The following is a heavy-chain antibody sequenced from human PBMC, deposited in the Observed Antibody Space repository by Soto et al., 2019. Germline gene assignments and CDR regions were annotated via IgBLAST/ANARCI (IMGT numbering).Heavy chain of an antibody. CDR2: INHSGST. D-gene: IGHD6-13*01. Sequence: SETLSLTCAVYGGSFSGYYWGWIRQPPGKGLEWIGGINHSGSTNYNPSLKSRVTISVDTSKNQFSLKLSSVTAADTAVYYCARGPGTHYYYYMDVWGKGTTVTVSS. J-gene: IGHJ6*03. CDR1: GGSFSGYY. V-gene: IGHV4-34*01. CDR3: ARGPGTHYYYYMDV.